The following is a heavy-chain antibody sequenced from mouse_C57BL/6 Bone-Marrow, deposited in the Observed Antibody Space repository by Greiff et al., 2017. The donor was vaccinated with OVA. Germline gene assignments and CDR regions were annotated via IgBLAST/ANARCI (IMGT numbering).Heavy chain of an antibody. Sequence: EVHLVESGGDLVKPGGSLKLSCAASGFTFSSYGMSWVRQTPDKRLEWVATISSGGSYTYYPDSVKGRFTISRDNAKNTLYLQMSSQKSEDAAMYYCARLRGFDDWGQGTTLTVSS. CDR3: ARLRGFDD. V-gene: IGHV5-6*01. J-gene: IGHJ2*01. CDR1: GFTFSSYG. CDR2: ISSGGSYT.